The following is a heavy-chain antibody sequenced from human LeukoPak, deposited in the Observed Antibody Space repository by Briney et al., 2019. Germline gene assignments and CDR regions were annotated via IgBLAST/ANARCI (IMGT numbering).Heavy chain of an antibody. D-gene: IGHD2-21*01. Sequence: GGSLRLSCAASGFTFSSYSMNWVRQAPGKGLEWVSSISSSSSYIYYADSVKGRFTISRDNAKNSLYLQMNSLRAEDTAVYYCARGRRVGYYYFDYWGQGTLVTVSS. J-gene: IGHJ4*02. CDR1: GFTFSSYS. V-gene: IGHV3-21*01. CDR3: ARGRRVGYYYFDY. CDR2: ISSSSSYI.